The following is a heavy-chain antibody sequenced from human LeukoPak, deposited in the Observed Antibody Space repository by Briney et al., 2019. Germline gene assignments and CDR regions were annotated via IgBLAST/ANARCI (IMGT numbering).Heavy chain of an antibody. J-gene: IGHJ4*02. CDR3: AKATPATAAFES. CDR2: ISSSGGST. CDR1: GFTFDDYA. Sequence: GGSLRLSCAASGFTFDDYAMHWVRQAPGKGLEWVSTISSSGGSTYYADSVKGRFTISRDNSKNTLYLQMNSLRAEDTAVYYCAKATPATAAFESWGQGTLLTVSS. D-gene: IGHD6-13*01. V-gene: IGHV3-23*01.